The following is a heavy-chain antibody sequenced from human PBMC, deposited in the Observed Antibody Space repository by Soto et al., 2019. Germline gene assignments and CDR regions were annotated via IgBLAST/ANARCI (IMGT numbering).Heavy chain of an antibody. CDR3: AREPGVRPGGGGTEPLDI. Sequence: QVQLVQSGAEVEKPGASVKISCKASGYSFTSQYVHWVRQAPGQGLEWMGIINPNGGSTTYAQKLQGRVPRHRGTSPATTHRGLGRLTIGEKPVYYCAREPGVRPGGGGTEPLDIWGQGTMVTVAS. D-gene: IGHD3-16*01. CDR1: GYSFTSQY. V-gene: IGHV1-46*03. CDR2: INPNGGST. J-gene: IGHJ3*02.